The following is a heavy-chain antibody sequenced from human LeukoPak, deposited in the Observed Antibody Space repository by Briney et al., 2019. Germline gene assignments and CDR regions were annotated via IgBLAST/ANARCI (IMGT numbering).Heavy chain of an antibody. CDR3: ARGVYYDSSGPISSFQH. Sequence: ASVKVSCKASGYTFTSYAMNWVRQAPGQGLEWMEWINTNTGNPTYAQGFTGRFVFSLDTSVNTAYLQISSLKAEDTAVYYCARGVYYDSSGPISSFQHWGQGTLVTVSS. D-gene: IGHD3-22*01. J-gene: IGHJ1*01. CDR1: GYTFTSYA. V-gene: IGHV7-4-1*02. CDR2: INTNTGNP.